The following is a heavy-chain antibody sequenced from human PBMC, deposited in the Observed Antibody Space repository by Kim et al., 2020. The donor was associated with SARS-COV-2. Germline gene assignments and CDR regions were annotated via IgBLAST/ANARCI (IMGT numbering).Heavy chain of an antibody. CDR1: GYTLTELS. J-gene: IGHJ5*02. D-gene: IGHD3-10*01. CDR2: FDPEDGET. CDR3: ATVRKAPLHYYGSGSHRDWFDP. V-gene: IGHV1-24*01. Sequence: ASVKVSCKVSGYTLTELSMHWVRQAPGKGLEWMGGFDPEDGETIYAQKFQGRVTMTEDTSTDTAYMELSSLRSEDTAVYYCATVRKAPLHYYGSGSHRDWFDPWGQGTLVTVSS.